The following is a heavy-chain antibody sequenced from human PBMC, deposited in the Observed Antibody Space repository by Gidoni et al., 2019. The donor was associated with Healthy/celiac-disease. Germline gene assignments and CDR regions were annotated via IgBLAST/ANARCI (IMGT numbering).Heavy chain of an antibody. D-gene: IGHD6-13*01. CDR1: Y. CDR2: IYYSWST. Sequence: YGSWIRQPPGKGLEWIGYIYYSWSTNYNPSLKSRVTISVDTYKNQFSLKLSSVTAADTAVYYCARTGAAADYSMDVWGKGTTVTVSS. CDR3: ARTGAAADYSMDV. J-gene: IGHJ6*03. V-gene: IGHV4-59*01.